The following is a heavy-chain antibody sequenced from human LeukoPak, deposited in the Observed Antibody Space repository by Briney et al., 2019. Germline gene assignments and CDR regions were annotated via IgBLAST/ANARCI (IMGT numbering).Heavy chain of an antibody. J-gene: IGHJ4*02. CDR3: ASDYYDTSGYYLDDHFDY. CDR2: IKQDGSQK. D-gene: IGHD3-22*01. Sequence: GGSLRLFCAASRYSFSSYWMSWVRLAPGKGLEWVANIKQDGSQKYYVDSVKGRFTVSRDNAENSLYLQMNSLRAEDTAVYYCASDYYDTSGYYLDDHFDYWGQGTLVTVSS. V-gene: IGHV3-7*01. CDR1: RYSFSSYW.